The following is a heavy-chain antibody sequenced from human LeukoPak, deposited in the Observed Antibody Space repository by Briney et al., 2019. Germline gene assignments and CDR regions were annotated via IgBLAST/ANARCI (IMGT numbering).Heavy chain of an antibody. D-gene: IGHD5/OR15-5a*01. J-gene: IGHJ5*02. CDR3: AREKIYRFDP. CDR2: ISSSGSTI. V-gene: IGHV3-48*03. Sequence: GGSLRLSCAAPGFTFSSYEMNWVRQAPGKGLEWVSYISSSGSTIYYADSVKGRFTISRDNAKNTLYLQMNSLRAEDTAVYYCAREKIYRFDPWGQGTLVTVSS. CDR1: GFTFSSYE.